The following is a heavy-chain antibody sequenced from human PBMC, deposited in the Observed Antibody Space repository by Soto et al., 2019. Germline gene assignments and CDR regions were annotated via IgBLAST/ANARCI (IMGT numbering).Heavy chain of an antibody. J-gene: IGHJ4*02. D-gene: IGHD2-21*02. CDR1: GFTFSSYA. V-gene: IGHV3-23*01. Sequence: EVQLLESGGGLVQPGGSLRLSCAASGFTFSSYAMSWVRQAPGKGLEWVSAICCGGGSTYYADSVTGRFTISRDNSKNTLDLQMNSLRAEDTAVYYCAKHRIKEYFGGDCYPGACYFDHWGQGTLVTVSS. CDR2: ICCGGGST. CDR3: AKHRIKEYFGGDCYPGACYFDH.